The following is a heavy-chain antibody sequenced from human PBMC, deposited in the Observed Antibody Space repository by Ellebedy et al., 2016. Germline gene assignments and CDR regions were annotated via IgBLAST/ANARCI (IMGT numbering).Heavy chain of an antibody. J-gene: IGHJ4*02. Sequence: GGSLRLSXVASGFTFGNFFMSWVRQAPGGGLEWISTISGGGDTTVSADSVKGRFTISRDNFRNTLYLQMNRLRAEDTAVYYCRQGHYANYWGQGTLVTVSS. V-gene: IGHV3-23*01. CDR1: GFTFGNFF. D-gene: IGHD4-17*01. CDR2: ISGGGDTT. CDR3: RQGHYANY.